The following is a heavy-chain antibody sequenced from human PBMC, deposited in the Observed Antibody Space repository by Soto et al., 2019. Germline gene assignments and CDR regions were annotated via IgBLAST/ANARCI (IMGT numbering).Heavy chain of an antibody. V-gene: IGHV1-46*01. Sequence: ASVKVSCKASGYTFTSYYMHWVRQAPGQGLEWMGIINASGGSTSYAQKLQGRVTMTRDTSTSTVYMELRSLRSEDTAVYYCARDSSLRAFDIWGQGTMVTVSS. CDR3: ARDSSLRAFDI. CDR2: INASGGST. CDR1: GYTFTSYY. J-gene: IGHJ3*02. D-gene: IGHD6-6*01.